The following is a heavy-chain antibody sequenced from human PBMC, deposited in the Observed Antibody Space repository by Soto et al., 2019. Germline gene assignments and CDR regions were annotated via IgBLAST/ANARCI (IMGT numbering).Heavy chain of an antibody. D-gene: IGHD3-10*01. J-gene: IGHJ5*02. CDR3: AREYMGITMVRGVIIAGWFDP. V-gene: IGHV4-31*03. CDR2: IYYSGST. Sequence: SETLSLTCTVSGGSISSGGYSWSWIRQHPGKGLEWIGYIYYSGSTYYNPSLKSRVTISVDTSKNQFSLKLSSVTAADTAVYYCAREYMGITMVRGVIIAGWFDPWGQGTLVTVSS. CDR1: GGSISSGGYS.